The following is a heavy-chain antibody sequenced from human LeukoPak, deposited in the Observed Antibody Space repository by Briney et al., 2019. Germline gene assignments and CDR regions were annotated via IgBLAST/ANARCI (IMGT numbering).Heavy chain of an antibody. CDR3: ARDGIGGFGEYYYYYYYMDV. CDR1: GYTFTSYY. Sequence: ASVKVSCKASGYTFTSYYMHWVRQAPGQGLEWMGIINPSGGSTSYAQKFQGRVTMTRDTSTSTVYMELSSLRSEDTAVYYCARDGIGGFGEYYYYYYYMDVWGKGTTVTISS. J-gene: IGHJ6*03. D-gene: IGHD3-10*01. CDR2: INPSGGST. V-gene: IGHV1-46*01.